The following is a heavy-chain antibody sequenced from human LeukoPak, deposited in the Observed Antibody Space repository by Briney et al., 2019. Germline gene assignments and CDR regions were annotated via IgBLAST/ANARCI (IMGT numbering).Heavy chain of an antibody. CDR2: INWNGGST. CDR1: GFRFDDYG. J-gene: IGHJ4*02. Sequence: GSLRLSCVASGFRFDDYGMSWVRPAPGKGLEWVSGINWNGGSTGYADSVKGRFTISRDNAKNSLYLRMNSLRAEDTALYYCARGGSTGWYSFDYWGQGTLVTVSS. V-gene: IGHV3-20*04. CDR3: ARGGSTGWYSFDY. D-gene: IGHD6-19*01.